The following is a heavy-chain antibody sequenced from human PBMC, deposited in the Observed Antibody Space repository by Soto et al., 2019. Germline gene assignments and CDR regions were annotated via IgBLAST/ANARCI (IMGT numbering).Heavy chain of an antibody. CDR1: GYTFTSYD. D-gene: IGHD3-3*01. J-gene: IGHJ3*02. V-gene: IGHV1-8*01. CDR2: MNPNSGNT. CDR3: EGGHRITIFGVVTTDAFDI. Sequence: ASVKVSCKASGYTFTSYDINWVRQATGQGLEWMGWMNPNSGNTGYAQKFQGRVTMTRNTSISTAYMELSSLRSEDTAVYYCEGGHRITIFGVVTTDAFDIWAKGQWSPSPQ.